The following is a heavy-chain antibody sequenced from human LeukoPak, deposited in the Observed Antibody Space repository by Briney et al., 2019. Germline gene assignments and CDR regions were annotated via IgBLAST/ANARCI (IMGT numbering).Heavy chain of an antibody. Sequence: SETLSLTCTVSGGSVSSGSYYWSWIRQPPGKGLEWIGEINHSGSTNYNPSLKSRVTKSVDTSKNQFSLKLSSVTAADTAVYYCARWGPTGHYYYYYGMDVWGQGTTVTVSS. D-gene: IGHD4-17*01. V-gene: IGHV4-39*07. CDR2: INHSGST. CDR3: ARWGPTGHYYYYYGMDV. CDR1: GGSVSSGSYY. J-gene: IGHJ6*02.